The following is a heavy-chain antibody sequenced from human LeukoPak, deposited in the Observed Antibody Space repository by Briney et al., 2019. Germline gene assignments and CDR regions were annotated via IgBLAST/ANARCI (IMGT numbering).Heavy chain of an antibody. CDR2: ISGSGGST. Sequence: PGGSLRLSCAASGSTFSSYAMSWVRQAPGKGLEWVSAISGSGGSTYYADSVKGRFTISRDNSKNTLYLQMNSLRAEDTAVYYCANSYYYGSGSYYNPPPYFDYWGQGTLVTVSS. CDR3: ANSYYYGSGSYYNPPPYFDY. J-gene: IGHJ4*02. D-gene: IGHD3-10*01. CDR1: GSTFSSYA. V-gene: IGHV3-23*01.